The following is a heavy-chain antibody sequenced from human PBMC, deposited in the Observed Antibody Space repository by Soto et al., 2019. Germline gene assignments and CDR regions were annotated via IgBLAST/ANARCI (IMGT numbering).Heavy chain of an antibody. CDR3: ASVPSGAKVDY. CDR2: IYDGGST. Sequence: QVQLQESGPILVKPSQTLSLTCTVSGGSISSVYDYWSWIRQSPDKGLEWIGHIYDGGSTYNNPSLTRRVTIPVDTSKNPFSLQLRSVTAADTAVYYCASVPSGAKVDYWGQGTLVTVSS. V-gene: IGHV4-30-4*01. D-gene: IGHD3-16*01. CDR1: GGSISSVYDY. J-gene: IGHJ4*02.